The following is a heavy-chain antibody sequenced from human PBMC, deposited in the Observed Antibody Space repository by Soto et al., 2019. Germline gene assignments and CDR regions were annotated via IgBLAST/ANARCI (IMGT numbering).Heavy chain of an antibody. CDR2: MYRGDST. Sequence: GGSLRLSCAVSGFTVSSNYMCWVRQAPGKGMEWVSVMYRGDSTDYAGYMKCRCTTSRHPSNNTLYFQTISTSEEHFAVYYSAMSGANTVVYLSTKFGDRINAFDLWGQGTMVTVSS. V-gene: IGHV3-53*04. CDR1: GFTVSSNY. J-gene: IGHJ3*01. CDR3: AMSGANTVVYLSTKFGDRINAFDL. D-gene: IGHD3-9*01.